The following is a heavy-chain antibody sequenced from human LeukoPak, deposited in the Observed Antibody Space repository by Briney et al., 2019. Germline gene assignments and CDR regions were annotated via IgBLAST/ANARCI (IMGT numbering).Heavy chain of an antibody. D-gene: IGHD3-10*01. V-gene: IGHV1-46*01. Sequence: ASVKVSCKASGCTFTSYYMHWVRQAPGQGPEWMGIINPSGGSTDYAQKFQGRLTLSRDKSTSTVYMELSSLRSEDTAVYYCTRDLSYDAGTFYDAFDIWGHGTMVTVSS. CDR1: GCTFTSYY. J-gene: IGHJ3*02. CDR3: TRDLSYDAGTFYDAFDI. CDR2: INPSGGST.